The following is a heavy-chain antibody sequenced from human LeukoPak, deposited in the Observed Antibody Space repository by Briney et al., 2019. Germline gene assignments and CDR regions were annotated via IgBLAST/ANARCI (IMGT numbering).Heavy chain of an antibody. D-gene: IGHD6-13*01. CDR1: GFTFSNYS. CDR3: ATSGYSSSWYFG. CDR2: ISRSSTTI. Sequence: GGSLRLSCAASGFTFSNYSMNWVRQAPGKGLGWVSYISRSSTTIYYADSAKGRFTISRDNAKNSLYLRMNSLRAEDTAVYYCATSGYSSSWYFGWGQGTLVTVSS. J-gene: IGHJ4*02. V-gene: IGHV3-48*01.